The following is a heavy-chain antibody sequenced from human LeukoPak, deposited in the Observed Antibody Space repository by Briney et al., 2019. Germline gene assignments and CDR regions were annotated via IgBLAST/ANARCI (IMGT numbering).Heavy chain of an antibody. CDR1: GYTFTSYD. J-gene: IGHJ4*02. Sequence: ASVKVSCKASGYTFTSYDINWVRQATGQGLEWMGWMNPNSGNTGYAQKFQGRVTITRNTSISTAYMELSSLRPEDTAVYYCARGYEERQLDYWGQGTLVTVSS. CDR2: MNPNSGNT. CDR3: ARGYEERQLDY. D-gene: IGHD6-13*01. V-gene: IGHV1-8*03.